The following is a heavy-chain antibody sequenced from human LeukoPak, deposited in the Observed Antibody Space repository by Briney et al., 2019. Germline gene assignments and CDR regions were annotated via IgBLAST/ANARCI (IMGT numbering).Heavy chain of an antibody. D-gene: IGHD2-15*01. CDR2: INLRGDAT. CDR3: ARKLSSRNWFDTT. Sequence: GASVKVSFKSSGYSSSYVFTNYPIHWVRQAPGQGLEWLGMINLRGDATIYAQKFQGRVTMTSDSSTTTVYMELSSLKSEDTGLYYSARKLSSRNWFDTTGARTPVTVSS. CDR1: GYSSSYVFTNYP. J-gene: IGHJ5*02. V-gene: IGHV1-46*01.